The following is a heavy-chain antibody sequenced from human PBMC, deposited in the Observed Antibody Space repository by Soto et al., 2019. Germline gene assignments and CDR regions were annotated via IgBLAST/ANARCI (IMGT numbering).Heavy chain of an antibody. V-gene: IGHV4-39*01. CDR2: IYYSGEP. J-gene: IGHJ1*01. D-gene: IGHD3-16*02. Sequence: QLQLQESGPGLMKPSETLSLTCTVSGVSISGTSYYWGWIRQTPAKGLEWIGTIYYSGEPFYNPSLKSRVTISIDTSKNHFSLNLTSVTAADTAIYYCARHGSFWGQGALVTVSS. CDR3: ARHGSF. CDR1: GVSISGTSYY.